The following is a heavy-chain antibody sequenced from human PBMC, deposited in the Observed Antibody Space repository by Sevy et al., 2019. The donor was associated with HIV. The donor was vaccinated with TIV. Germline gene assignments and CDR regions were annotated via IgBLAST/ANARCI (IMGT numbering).Heavy chain of an antibody. V-gene: IGHV3-7*01. CDR3: ARETGSSHFDY. Sequence: GESLKISCAASGFTFSKYWMSWVRQAPGKGLEWAANINQDGSEKYYVDSVKGRFTISRDNGKNSLYLQMNSLRAEDTAVYYCARETGSSHFDYWGQGTLVTVSS. D-gene: IGHD3-10*01. CDR1: GFTFSKYW. J-gene: IGHJ4*02. CDR2: INQDGSEK.